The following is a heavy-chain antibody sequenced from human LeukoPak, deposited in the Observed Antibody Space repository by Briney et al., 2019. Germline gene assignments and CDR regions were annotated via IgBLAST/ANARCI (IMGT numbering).Heavy chain of an antibody. V-gene: IGHV3-23*01. CDR1: GFTFSSYA. J-gene: IGHJ6*02. D-gene: IGHD4-17*01. CDR3: AKWAVTTPDYDYYGMDV. CDR2: ISGSGGST. Sequence: GGSLRLSCAASGFTFSSYAMSWVRQAPGKWLEWVSGISGSGGSTYYADSVKGRFTISRDNSKNTLYLQMNSLRAEDTAVYYCAKWAVTTPDYDYYGMDVWGQGTTVTVSS.